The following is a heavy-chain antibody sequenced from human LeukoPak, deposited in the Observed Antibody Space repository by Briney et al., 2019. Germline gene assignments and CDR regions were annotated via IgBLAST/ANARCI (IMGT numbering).Heavy chain of an antibody. CDR3: GRVRISAARGYMDV. J-gene: IGHJ6*04. V-gene: IGHV3-64*01. CDR1: GFTFSSYA. Sequence: GGSLRLSXAGSGFTFSSYAIRWVRQAPGKGLEYVSTISSKGDNIFYANSVKGGFTISRDNSKNTVYLQMGSLRAEDMAVYYCGRVRISAARGYMDVWGKGTTVTVSS. CDR2: ISSKGDNI. D-gene: IGHD6-13*01.